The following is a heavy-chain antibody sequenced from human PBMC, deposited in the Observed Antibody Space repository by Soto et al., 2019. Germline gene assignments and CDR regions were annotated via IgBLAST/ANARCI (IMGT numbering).Heavy chain of an antibody. J-gene: IGHJ4*02. CDR3: ARGAGIAVAGTSFEY. CDR1: GFTFSSYT. D-gene: IGHD6-19*01. CDR2: ISYDGSNE. Sequence: QVQLVESGGGVVQPGRSLRLSCAASGFTFSSYTMHWVRQAPGKGLEWVAAISYDGSNEYYADSVKGRFTISRDNSKNTLYVQMNSLRGEDTAVYYCARGAGIAVAGTSFEYWGQGTLVTVSS. V-gene: IGHV3-30-3*01.